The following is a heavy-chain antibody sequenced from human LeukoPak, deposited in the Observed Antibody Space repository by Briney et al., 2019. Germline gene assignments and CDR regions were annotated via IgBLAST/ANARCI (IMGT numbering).Heavy chain of an antibody. CDR2: IYTSGST. D-gene: IGHD3-3*01. Sequence: TSETLSLTCTVSGGSISSYYWSWIRQPAGKGLEWIGRIYTSGSTSYNPSLKSRVTMSVDTSKNQFSLKLSSVTAADTAVYYCARDRTSIFGVVSPYYYYGMDVWGQGTTVTVSS. CDR3: ARDRTSIFGVVSPYYYYGMDV. CDR1: GGSISSYY. J-gene: IGHJ6*02. V-gene: IGHV4-4*07.